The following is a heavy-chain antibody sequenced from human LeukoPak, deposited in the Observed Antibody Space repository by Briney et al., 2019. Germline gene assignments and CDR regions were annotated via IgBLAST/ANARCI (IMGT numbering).Heavy chain of an antibody. CDR1: GYTFTIYY. D-gene: IGHD3-22*01. CDR3: ARDDNLAKNTMIQGY. V-gene: IGHV1-46*01. J-gene: IGHJ4*02. Sequence: ASVTVSCKASGYTFTIYYMHWVRQAPGQGLEWMGIINPSGGSTSYAQKFQGRVTMTRDTSTSTVYLELSSLRSEDTAVYYCARDDNLAKNTMIQGYWGQGTLVTVSS. CDR2: INPSGGST.